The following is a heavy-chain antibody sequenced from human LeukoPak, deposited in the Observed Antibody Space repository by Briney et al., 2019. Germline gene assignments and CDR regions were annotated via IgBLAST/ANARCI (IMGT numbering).Heavy chain of an antibody. Sequence: GKSLRLSCAASGFTFSSYGMHWVRQAPGKGLEWVALIWYDGSNTYYADSVKGRFTISRDNAKNSLYLQMNSLRAEDTAVYYCVRDTFSPDAFDIWGQGTMVTVSS. CDR1: GFTFSSYG. CDR3: VRDTFSPDAFDI. J-gene: IGHJ3*02. D-gene: IGHD3-16*01. V-gene: IGHV3-33*01. CDR2: IWYDGSNT.